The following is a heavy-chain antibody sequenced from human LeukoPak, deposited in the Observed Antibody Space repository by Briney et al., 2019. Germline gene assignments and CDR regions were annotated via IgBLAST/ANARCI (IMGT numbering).Heavy chain of an antibody. Sequence: GRSLRLSCAASGFTFSSYGMHWVRQAPGKGLEWVAVIWYDGSNKYYADSVKGRFTISRDNSKNTLYLQMNSLRAEDTAVYYCAKEGRARISSGWHYYFDYWGQGTLVTVSS. CDR1: GFTFSSYG. V-gene: IGHV3-33*06. J-gene: IGHJ4*02. CDR3: AKEGRARISSGWHYYFDY. D-gene: IGHD6-19*01. CDR2: IWYDGSNK.